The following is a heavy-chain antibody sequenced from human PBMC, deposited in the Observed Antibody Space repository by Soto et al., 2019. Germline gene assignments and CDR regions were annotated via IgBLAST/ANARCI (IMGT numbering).Heavy chain of an antibody. V-gene: IGHV3-21*01. CDR2: ISSSSSYI. CDR1: GFTFSSYS. D-gene: IGHD3-3*01. CDR3: ARVYRITIFGVVSAPYDY. J-gene: IGHJ4*02. Sequence: PGGSLRLSCAASGFTFSSYSMNWVRQAPGKGLEWVSSISSSSSYIYYADSVKGRFTISRDNAKNSLYLQMNSLRAEDTAVYYCARVYRITIFGVVSAPYDYWGQGTLVTVSS.